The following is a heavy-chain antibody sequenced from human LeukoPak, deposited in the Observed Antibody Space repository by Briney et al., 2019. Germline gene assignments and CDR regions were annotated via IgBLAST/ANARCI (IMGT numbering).Heavy chain of an antibody. V-gene: IGHV3-73*01. CDR3: TRDSGTYNWFDP. CDR1: GFTFSGSS. Sequence: GRTLRISCAPSGFTFSGSSIHWVRKSTGKSLQRRGQISKKYNGYATETAYAASMKGRFTISRDDSNNTEYLQMKSLKTEDTALYNCTRDSGTYNWFDPWGQVTLVTVAS. D-gene: IGHD1-26*01. CDR2: ISKKYNGYAT. J-gene: IGHJ5*02.